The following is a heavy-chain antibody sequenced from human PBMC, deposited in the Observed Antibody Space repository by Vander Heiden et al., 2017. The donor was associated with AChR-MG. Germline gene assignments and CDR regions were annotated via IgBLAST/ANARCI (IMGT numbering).Heavy chain of an antibody. CDR3: ARPVDGSNTDWYFDL. CDR1: GFSFSTSS. V-gene: IGHV3-21*01. Sequence: EVQLVESGGGLVTPGGSLRLSWAGSGFSFSTSSMNWVRQAPGKGLEWVSSISSGGTYIYYADSLKGRFTISRDNAKSSLYLQMNSLRAEDTAVYYCARPVDGSNTDWYFDLWGRGTLVTVSS. CDR2: ISSGGTYI. D-gene: IGHD2-2*01. J-gene: IGHJ2*01.